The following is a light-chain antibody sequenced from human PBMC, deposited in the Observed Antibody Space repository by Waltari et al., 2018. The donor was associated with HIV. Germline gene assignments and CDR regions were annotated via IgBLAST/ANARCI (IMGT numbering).Light chain of an antibody. CDR1: QSVNGY. J-gene: IGKJ3*01. V-gene: IGKV1-39*01. Sequence: DIQMTQSPSSLSASEGDRVSLSCRANQSVNGYLNWYQEKPGKAPKLLIYAASSLHSGVPPRFRGSGSGTDFTLTITSLQLEDCAVYYCQQSYTHPRSFGPGTNVEI. CDR2: AAS. CDR3: QQSYTHPRS.